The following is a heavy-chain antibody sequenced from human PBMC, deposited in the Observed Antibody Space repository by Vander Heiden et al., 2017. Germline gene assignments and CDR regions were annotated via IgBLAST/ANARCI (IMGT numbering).Heavy chain of an antibody. Sequence: EVQLVESGGGLVQPGGSLRLSCAAYGFTVSSYSMNWVGQAPGQGLEWVSYISSSSSTIYYADSVKGRFTISRDNAKNSLYLQMNSLRDEDTAVYYCARFGQLVRGFDYWGQGTLVTVSS. CDR2: ISSSSSTI. CDR1: GFTVSSYS. V-gene: IGHV3-48*02. CDR3: ARFGQLVRGFDY. D-gene: IGHD6-13*01. J-gene: IGHJ4*02.